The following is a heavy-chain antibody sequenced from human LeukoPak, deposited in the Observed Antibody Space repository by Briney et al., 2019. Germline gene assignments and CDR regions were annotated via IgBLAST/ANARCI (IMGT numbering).Heavy chain of an antibody. V-gene: IGHV3-23*01. Sequence: GGSLRLSRAASGFTFSSYAMSWVRQAPGPRLESFSAINGSGDSTYYADSVKGRFTISRDNSRNTLYQQMNSLRAEDTAVYYCAKTKGYCSGGSCYSHYFDCWGQGTLVTVSS. CDR2: INGSGDST. CDR1: GFTFSSYA. D-gene: IGHD2-15*01. CDR3: AKTKGYCSGGSCYSHYFDC. J-gene: IGHJ4*02.